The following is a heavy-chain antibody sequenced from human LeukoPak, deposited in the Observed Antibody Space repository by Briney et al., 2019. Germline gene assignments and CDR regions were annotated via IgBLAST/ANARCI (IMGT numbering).Heavy chain of an antibody. CDR3: AKSAAGTGGYYYYYMDV. CDR2: ISWNSGSI. CDR1: GFTFDDYA. Sequence: GGSLRLSCAASGFTFDDYAMHWVRQAGKGLEWVSGISWNSGSIGYADSVKGRFTISRDNAKNSLYLQMNSLRAEDTALYYCAKSAAGTGGYYYYYMDVWGKGTTVTISS. V-gene: IGHV3-9*01. J-gene: IGHJ6*03. D-gene: IGHD6-13*01.